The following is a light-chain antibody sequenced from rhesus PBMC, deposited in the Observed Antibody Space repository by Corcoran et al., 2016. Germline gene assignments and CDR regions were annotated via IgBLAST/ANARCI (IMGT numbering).Light chain of an antibody. CDR2: GAS. J-gene: IGKJ4*01. CDR1: QSVSSS. Sequence: EIVMTQSPATLSLSPGERATLSCRASQSVSSSLAWYQQKPGQPPKRRIYGASSRATGNPDRLRGRWSGTEFTLTISSLEPEDVGVYYCQQDYSWPRALTFGGGTKVELK. V-gene: IGKV3-42*01. CDR3: QQDYSWPRALT.